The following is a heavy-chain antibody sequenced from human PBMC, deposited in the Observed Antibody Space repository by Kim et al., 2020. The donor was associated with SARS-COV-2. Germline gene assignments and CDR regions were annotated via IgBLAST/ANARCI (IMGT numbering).Heavy chain of an antibody. CDR1: GYTFTSYA. CDR2: INTNTGNQ. J-gene: IGHJ6*01. CDR3: AGVGSSSWYVDYYYGMDV. V-gene: IGHV7-4-1*02. D-gene: IGHD6-13*01. Sequence: ASVKVSCKASGYTFTSYAMNWVRQAPGQGLEWMGWINTNTGNQTYAQGFTGRFVFSLDTSVSTAYLQISSLKAEDTAVYYCAGVGSSSWYVDYYYGMDVWGQGTTVTVSS.